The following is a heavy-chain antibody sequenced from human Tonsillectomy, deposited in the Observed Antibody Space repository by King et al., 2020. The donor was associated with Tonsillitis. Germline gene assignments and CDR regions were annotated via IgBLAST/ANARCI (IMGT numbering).Heavy chain of an antibody. CDR3: ARGAYGSGSSDP. CDR2: ISYSGST. V-gene: IGHV4-59*01. J-gene: IGHJ5*02. Sequence: VQLQESGPGLVTPSETLSLTCTVSGGSISNYYWNWIRQPPGKGLEWIGYISYSGSTKYNPSLKSRVTISLDTSKNQFSLKLSSVTAADTAVYYCARGAYGSGSSDPWGQGTLVTVSS. CDR1: GGSISNYY. D-gene: IGHD3-10*01.